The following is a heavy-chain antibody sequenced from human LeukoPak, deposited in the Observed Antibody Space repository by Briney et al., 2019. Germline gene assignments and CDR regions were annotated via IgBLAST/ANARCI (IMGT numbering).Heavy chain of an antibody. Sequence: PSETLSLTCTVSGGSISSYYWSWIRQPPGKGLEWIGYIYYSGSTNYNPSLKSRVTISVDTSKNQFSLKPSSVTAADTAVYYCARHQAGNDAFDIWSQGTMVTVSS. CDR1: GGSISSYY. J-gene: IGHJ3*02. CDR3: ARHQAGNDAFDI. CDR2: IYYSGST. D-gene: IGHD6-19*01. V-gene: IGHV4-59*08.